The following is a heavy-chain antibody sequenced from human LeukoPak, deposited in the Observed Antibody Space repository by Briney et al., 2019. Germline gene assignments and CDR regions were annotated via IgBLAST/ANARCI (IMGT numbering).Heavy chain of an antibody. Sequence: PSESLSLTCTLSGGSISSYYGSWIRQPPGKGLEWIVYIYCSGSTNYNPSHKSRVTISVDTSKNQFSLKLSSVTAADTAVYYCARDQGVYDSSGYYYGVWFDPWGEGTLVTVSS. D-gene: IGHD3-22*01. CDR1: GGSISSYY. J-gene: IGHJ5*02. CDR2: IYCSGST. CDR3: ARDQGVYDSSGYYYGVWFDP. V-gene: IGHV4-59*01.